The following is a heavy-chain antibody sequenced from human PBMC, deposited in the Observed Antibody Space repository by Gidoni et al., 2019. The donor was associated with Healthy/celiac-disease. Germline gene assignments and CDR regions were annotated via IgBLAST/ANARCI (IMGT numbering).Heavy chain of an antibody. V-gene: IGHV3-23*01. Sequence: EVQLLESGGGLVQPGGSLRLSCAASGFTFRSYAMSWVRQAPGKGLEWVSAISGSGGSTYYADSVKGRFTISRDNSKNTLYLQMNSLRAEDTAVYYCATTSQEYSSSSLDYWGQGTLVTVSS. CDR2: ISGSGGST. J-gene: IGHJ4*02. CDR1: GFTFRSYA. D-gene: IGHD6-6*01. CDR3: ATTSQEYSSSSLDY.